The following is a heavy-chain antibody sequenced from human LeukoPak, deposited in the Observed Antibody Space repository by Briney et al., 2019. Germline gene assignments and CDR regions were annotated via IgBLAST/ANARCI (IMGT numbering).Heavy chain of an antibody. CDR1: GYTFTSYG. Sequence: VSVKVSCKASGYTFTSYGISWVRQAPGQGLEWMGWISAYNGNTNYAQKLQGRVTMTTDTSTSTAYMELRSLRSDDTAVYYCARVSPRYCGGDCYSSLMRLDPWGQGTLVTVSS. V-gene: IGHV1-18*01. CDR2: ISAYNGNT. D-gene: IGHD2-21*02. CDR3: ARVSPRYCGGDCYSSLMRLDP. J-gene: IGHJ5*02.